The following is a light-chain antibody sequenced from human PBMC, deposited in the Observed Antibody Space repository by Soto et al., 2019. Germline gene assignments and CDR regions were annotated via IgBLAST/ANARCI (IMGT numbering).Light chain of an antibody. CDR2: GIS. CDR1: QSLTSY. Sequence: EIVMTQSPATLSVSPGETATLSCRASQSLTSYLAWYQQKPDPAPTLLIYGISTRATDIPARFSGSGSGTEFTLTISSLQSEDFAVYYCQQYNNWPLTFGGGTKVDI. V-gene: IGKV3-15*01. J-gene: IGKJ4*01. CDR3: QQYNNWPLT.